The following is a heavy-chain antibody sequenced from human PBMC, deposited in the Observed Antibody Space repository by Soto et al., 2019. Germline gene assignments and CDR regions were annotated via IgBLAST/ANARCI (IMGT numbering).Heavy chain of an antibody. V-gene: IGHV1-69*01. Sequence: QVQLEQSGGEVKQPGSSVRVSCKTSGGTFSTYAINWVRQAPGQGLEWMGAIIPLFGTADYSQKFQGRVTITADESTSTAYMELSSLRLDDTAVYFCARPKGTYSSGYYNDDLWGQGTLVTVSS. CDR1: GGTFSTYA. CDR2: IIPLFGTA. CDR3: ARPKGTYSSGYYNDDL. D-gene: IGHD6-19*01. J-gene: IGHJ4*02.